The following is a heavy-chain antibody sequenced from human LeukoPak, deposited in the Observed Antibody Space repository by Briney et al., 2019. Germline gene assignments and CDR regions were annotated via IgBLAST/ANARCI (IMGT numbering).Heavy chain of an antibody. V-gene: IGHV3-21*01. Sequence: GGSLRLSYAASGFTFSSYSMNWVRQAPGKGLEWVSSISSSSSYIYYADSVKGRFTISRDNAKNSLYLQMNSLRAEDTAVYYCARDGSSVPYNWFDPWGQGTLVTVSS. D-gene: IGHD6-6*01. CDR1: GFTFSSYS. CDR2: ISSSSSYI. CDR3: ARDGSSVPYNWFDP. J-gene: IGHJ5*02.